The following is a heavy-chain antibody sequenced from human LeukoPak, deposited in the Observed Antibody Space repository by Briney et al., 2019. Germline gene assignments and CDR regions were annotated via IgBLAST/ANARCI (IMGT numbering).Heavy chain of an antibody. CDR1: GVSICSYY. CDR3: ARVGYDILTGYYTTPTYYSCMDV. J-gene: IGHJ6*03. Sequence: SEALSLTCTVSGVSICSYYWRWIRQPAGEGLGGIGDLYYRGITNYNPSLKTRVTISLDTSKTQFSLRLSSVPAADTAVYYCARVGYDILTGYYTTPTYYSCMDVWGKGTTVTVSS. CDR2: LYYRGIT. D-gene: IGHD3-9*01. V-gene: IGHV4-59*01.